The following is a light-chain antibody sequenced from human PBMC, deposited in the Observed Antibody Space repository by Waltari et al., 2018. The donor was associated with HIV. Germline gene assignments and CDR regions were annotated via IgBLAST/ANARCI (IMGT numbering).Light chain of an antibody. J-gene: IGLJ1*01. Sequence: QSVLTQPHSVSGAPGPRVTISRTGSSSTIRAGYTAHCDQQLPGTAPKLLFYGNSNRPSGVPHRFSGSKSGTSASLAITGLQAEDEADYYCQSHDSSLSGYVFGTGTKVTVL. CDR3: QSHDSSLSGYV. CDR2: GNS. V-gene: IGLV1-40*01. CDR1: SSTIRAGYT.